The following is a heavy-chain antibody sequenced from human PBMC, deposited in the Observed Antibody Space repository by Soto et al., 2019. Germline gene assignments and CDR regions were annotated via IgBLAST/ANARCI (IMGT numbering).Heavy chain of an antibody. CDR2: IYWDDDK. Sequence: QLTLKESGPSLVQPTQTLTLTCTFSGFLLTTNGVGVGWIRQSPGEALEGLELIYWDDDKGYSPSLKSRLTNTKHTSKNQVVLTMTNMDPVHTATYYCAYCGYYSSSWFPDYWGQGTLVTVSS. V-gene: IGHV2-5*02. CDR3: AYCGYYSSSWFPDY. J-gene: IGHJ4*02. D-gene: IGHD6-13*01. CDR1: GFLLTTNGVG.